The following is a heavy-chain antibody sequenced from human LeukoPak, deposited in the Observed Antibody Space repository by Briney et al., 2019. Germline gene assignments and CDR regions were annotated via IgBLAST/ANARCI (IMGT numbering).Heavy chain of an antibody. J-gene: IGHJ4*02. CDR3: AAAVPFDY. Sequence: GGSLRLSCAASGFTFSSYSMNWVRQAPGRGLEWVSSISSSSSYIYYADSVKDRFTISRDNAKNSLYLQMNSLRAEDTAVYYCAAAVPFDYWGQGTLVTVSS. V-gene: IGHV3-21*01. CDR2: ISSSSSYI. D-gene: IGHD6-13*01. CDR1: GFTFSSYS.